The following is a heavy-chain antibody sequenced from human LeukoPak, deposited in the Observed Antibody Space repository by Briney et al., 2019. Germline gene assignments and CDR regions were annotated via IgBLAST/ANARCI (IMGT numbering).Heavy chain of an antibody. J-gene: IGHJ4*02. CDR3: ARLRFDFWSGYTHPYFDY. D-gene: IGHD3-3*01. CDR2: IYYSGTT. V-gene: IGHV4-39*01. Sequence: SETLSLTCTVSGGSISSSSYSWGWIRQPPGKGLEWIGSIYYSGTTYYNPSLKSRVTISVDTSKIQFSLKLSSVAATDTAVYFCARLRFDFWSGYTHPYFDYWGQGTPVTVSS. CDR1: GGSISSSSYS.